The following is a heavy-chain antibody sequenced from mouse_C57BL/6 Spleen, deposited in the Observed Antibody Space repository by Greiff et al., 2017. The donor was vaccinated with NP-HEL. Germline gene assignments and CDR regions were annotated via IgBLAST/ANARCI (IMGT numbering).Heavy chain of an antibody. D-gene: IGHD1-1*01. CDR1: GFNIKDYY. V-gene: IGHV14-1*01. J-gene: IGHJ2*01. Sequence: VHVKQSGAELVRPGASVKLSCTASGFNIKDYYMHWVKQRPEQGLEWIGRIDPEDGDTEYAPKFQGKATMTADTSSNTAYLQLSSLTSEDTAVYYCTTITTVVARDYWGQGTTLTVSS. CDR2: IDPEDGDT. CDR3: TTITTVVARDY.